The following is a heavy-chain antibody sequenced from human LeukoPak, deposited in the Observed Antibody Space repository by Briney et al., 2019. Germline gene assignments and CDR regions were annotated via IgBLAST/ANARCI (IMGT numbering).Heavy chain of an antibody. CDR3: AKNGVNYWYFDL. CDR1: GFTFGSYA. J-gene: IGHJ2*01. D-gene: IGHD2-8*01. V-gene: IGHV3-23*01. Sequence: GGSLRLSCAASGFTFGSYAMAWVRQAPGKGLEWVSGISGSGGGTYNADSVKGRFTISRDNSRNTLYLQMNSLRAEDTAVYYCAKNGVNYWYFDLWGRGTLVTVSS. CDR2: ISGSGGGT.